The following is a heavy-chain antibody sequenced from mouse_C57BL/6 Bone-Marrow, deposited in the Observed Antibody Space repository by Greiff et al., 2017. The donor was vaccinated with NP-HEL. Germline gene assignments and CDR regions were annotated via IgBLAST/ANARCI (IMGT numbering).Heavy chain of an antibody. J-gene: IGHJ4*01. CDR1: GFTFSSYA. CDR3: AREIYYYGSSYDYYAMDY. D-gene: IGHD1-1*01. Sequence: EVKLMESGGGLVKPGGSLKLSCAASGFTFSSYAMSWVRQTPEKRLEWVATISDGGSYTYYPDNVKGRFTISRDNAKNNLYLQMSHLKSEDTAMYYCAREIYYYGSSYDYYAMDYWGQGTSVTVSS. CDR2: ISDGGSYT. V-gene: IGHV5-4*01.